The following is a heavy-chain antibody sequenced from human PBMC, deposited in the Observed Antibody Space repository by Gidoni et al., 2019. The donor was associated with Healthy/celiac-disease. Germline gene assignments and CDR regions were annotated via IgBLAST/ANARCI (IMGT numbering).Heavy chain of an antibody. Sequence: QVQLVESGGGLVKPGGSLRLSCAASGFTFSDYYMSWIRQAPGKGLEWVSYISSSSSYTNYADSVKGRFTISRDNAKNSLYLQMNSLRAEDTAVYYCARDLDSGYDLRRAYFDYWGQGTLVTVSS. V-gene: IGHV3-11*06. CDR2: ISSSSSYT. J-gene: IGHJ4*02. CDR1: GFTFSDYY. D-gene: IGHD5-12*01. CDR3: ARDLDSGYDLRRAYFDY.